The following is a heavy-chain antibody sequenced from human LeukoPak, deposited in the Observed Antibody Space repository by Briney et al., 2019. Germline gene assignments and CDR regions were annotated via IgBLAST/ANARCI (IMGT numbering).Heavy chain of an antibody. CDR2: IYSGGST. CDR3: ARAVPPVMTFDY. D-gene: IGHD2-21*01. Sequence: GGSLRLSCAAPGFTVSSNYMSWVRQAPGKGLEWVSVIYSGGSTYYADSVKGRFTISRDNSKNTLYLQMNSLRAEDTAVYYCARAVPPVMTFDYWGQGTLVTVSS. V-gene: IGHV3-53*01. J-gene: IGHJ4*02. CDR1: GFTVSSNY.